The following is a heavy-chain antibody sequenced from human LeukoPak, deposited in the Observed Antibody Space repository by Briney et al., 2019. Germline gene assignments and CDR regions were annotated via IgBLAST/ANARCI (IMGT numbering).Heavy chain of an antibody. CDR3: ARGVSCSSTSCPDLDY. J-gene: IGHJ4*02. D-gene: IGHD2-2*01. V-gene: IGHV4-34*01. CDR2: INHSGST. Sequence: PSETLSLTCAVYGGSFSGYYWSWIRQPPGKGLEWIGEINHSGSTNYNPSLKSRVTISVDTSKNQFSLKLSSVTAADTAVYYCARGVSCSSTSCPDLDYWGQGTLVTVSS. CDR1: GGSFSGYY.